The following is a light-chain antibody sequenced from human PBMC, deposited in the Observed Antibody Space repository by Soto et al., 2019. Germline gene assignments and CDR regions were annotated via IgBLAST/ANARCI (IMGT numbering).Light chain of an antibody. V-gene: IGLV2-8*01. Sequence: QSVLTQPHSASGSPGQSVTISCTGTSSDVGYYNYVSWYQQHPGKAPKLIIYEVNKRPSGVPDRFSGSKSGNTASLTVSGLQAEDEAEYYCTSYAVGINVVFGGGTKLTVL. J-gene: IGLJ2*01. CDR1: SSDVGYYNY. CDR3: TSYAVGINVV. CDR2: EVN.